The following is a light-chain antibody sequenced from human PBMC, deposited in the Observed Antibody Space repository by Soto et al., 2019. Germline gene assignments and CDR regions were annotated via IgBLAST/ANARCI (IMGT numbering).Light chain of an antibody. V-gene: IGLV1-40*01. CDR2: GNT. Sequence: QSVVTQPPSVSGAPGRRVTISCTGSSSNIGAGYDVHWYQQLPGTAPKLLIYGNTNRPSGVPDRFSGSKSGTSASLAITGRQAEDEADYYCQSYDNSLSGWVFGGGTKVTVL. J-gene: IGLJ3*02. CDR3: QSYDNSLSGWV. CDR1: SSNIGAGYD.